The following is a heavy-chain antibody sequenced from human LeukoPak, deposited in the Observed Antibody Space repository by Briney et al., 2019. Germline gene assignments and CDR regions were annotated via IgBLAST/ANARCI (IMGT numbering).Heavy chain of an antibody. V-gene: IGHV3-30*02. CDR1: GFTFSSYG. J-gene: IGHJ4*02. D-gene: IGHD3-22*01. CDR3: ANGGGYYDSSGYLPFDY. CDR2: IRYDGSNK. Sequence: PGGSLRLSCAASGFTFSSYGMHWVRQAPGKGLEWVAFIRYDGSNKYYADSVKGRFTISRDNSKNTLYLQMNSLRAEDTAVYYCANGGGYYDSSGYLPFDYWGQGTLVTVSS.